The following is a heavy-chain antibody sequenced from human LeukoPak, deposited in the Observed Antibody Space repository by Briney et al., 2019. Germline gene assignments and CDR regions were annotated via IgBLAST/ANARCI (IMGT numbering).Heavy chain of an antibody. CDR2: ISGSGGST. V-gene: IGHV3-23*01. J-gene: IGHJ4*02. CDR3: ARVATGLYASGSYSDF. D-gene: IGHD3-10*01. CDR1: GLSVSSDS. Sequence: GGSLRLSCAASGLSVSSDSLGWVRQAPGKGLEWVSVISGSGGSTNYADSVKGRFTMSRDNSRNTLSLQMNSLRLDDTAVFYCARVATGLYASGSYSDFWGQGTLVTVSS.